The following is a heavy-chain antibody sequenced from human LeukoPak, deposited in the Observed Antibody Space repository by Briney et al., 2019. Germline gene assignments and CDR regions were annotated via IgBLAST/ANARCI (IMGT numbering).Heavy chain of an antibody. Sequence: HPGGSLRLSCAASGFTFSNYAMSWVGQAPGKGLEWVSVIYSGGSTYYADSVKGRFTISRDNSKNTLYLQMNSLRAEDTAVYYCARGPPWGSFDYWGRGTLVTVSS. D-gene: IGHD3-16*01. J-gene: IGHJ4*02. CDR1: GFTFSNYA. V-gene: IGHV3-66*01. CDR3: ARGPPWGSFDY. CDR2: IYSGGST.